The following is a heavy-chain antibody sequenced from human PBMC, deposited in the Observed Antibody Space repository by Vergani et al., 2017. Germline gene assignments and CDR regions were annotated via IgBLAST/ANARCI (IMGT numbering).Heavy chain of an antibody. V-gene: IGHV4-34*01. D-gene: IGHD3-16*02. CDR1: GGSFSGYY. J-gene: IGHJ6*02. CDR3: ARRSRYDYVWGSYRSPPNPYGMDV. CDR2: INHSGST. Sequence: QVQLPQWGAGLWKPSETLSLPCAVYGGSFSGYYWSWIRQPPGKGLEWIGEINHSGSTNYNPSRKSRVTISVDTSKNQFSLKMSSVTAADTAVYYCARRSRYDYVWGSYRSPPNPYGMDVWGQGTTVTVSS.